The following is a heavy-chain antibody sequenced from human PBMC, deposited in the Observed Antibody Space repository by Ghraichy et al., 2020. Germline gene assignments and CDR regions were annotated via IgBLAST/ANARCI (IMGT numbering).Heavy chain of an antibody. CDR2: VVHRGST. D-gene: IGHD1-7*01. Sequence: SETLSLTCGVSGGSLSDNWTWIRQAPGKGLEWIGDVVHRGSTTYNPSLKSRVTISIDTSKNEFSLRLNTVTAADTAVYYCARGLGGTSSYGRCDYWGQGALVTVSS. J-gene: IGHJ4*02. CDR3: ARGLGGTSSYGRCDY. V-gene: IGHV4-34*01. CDR1: GGSLSDN.